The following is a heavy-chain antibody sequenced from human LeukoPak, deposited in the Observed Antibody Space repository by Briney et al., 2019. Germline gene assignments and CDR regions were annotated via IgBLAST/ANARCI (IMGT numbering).Heavy chain of an antibody. J-gene: IGHJ6*02. CDR2: LSISGGST. Sequence: PGGSLRLSCAASGFTFSSYAMSWVRQAPGKWLEWVSGLSISGGSTYYADSVKGRFTIARDNSKNTLYLQMKSLRAEDTAVYYCAGGYSGYAGMDVWGQGTTVTVSS. V-gene: IGHV3-23*01. CDR1: GFTFSSYA. D-gene: IGHD5-12*01. CDR3: AGGYSGYAGMDV.